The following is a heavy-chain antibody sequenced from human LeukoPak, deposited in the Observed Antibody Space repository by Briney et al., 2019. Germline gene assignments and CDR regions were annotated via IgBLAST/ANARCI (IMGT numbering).Heavy chain of an antibody. CDR2: ISGSGGST. Sequence: GGSLRLSCAASGFTFSSYGMSWVRLAPGKGLECVSSISGSGGSTYYADSVKGRFTISRDNSKNTLYLQMNSLRAEDTAVYYCAKNLYYYGSGSYGDYWGQGTLVTVSS. CDR1: GFTFSSYG. CDR3: AKNLYYYGSGSYGDY. J-gene: IGHJ4*02. D-gene: IGHD3-10*01. V-gene: IGHV3-23*01.